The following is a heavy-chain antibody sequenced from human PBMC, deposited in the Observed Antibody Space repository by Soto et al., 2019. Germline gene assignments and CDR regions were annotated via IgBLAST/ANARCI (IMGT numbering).Heavy chain of an antibody. CDR2: ISAYNGNT. Sequence: QVQLVQSGAEVKKPGASVKVSCKASGNTFTSYGISWVRQAPGQGLEWMGWISAYNGNTNYAQKLQGRVTMTTDTSTSTAYMELRSLRSDDTAVYYCAKSHLVGATNPDFDYWGQGTLVTVSS. J-gene: IGHJ4*02. D-gene: IGHD1-26*01. CDR3: AKSHLVGATNPDFDY. CDR1: GNTFTSYG. V-gene: IGHV1-18*01.